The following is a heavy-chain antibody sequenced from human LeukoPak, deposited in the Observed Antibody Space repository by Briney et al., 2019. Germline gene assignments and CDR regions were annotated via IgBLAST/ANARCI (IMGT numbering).Heavy chain of an antibody. CDR3: ARARAVMGRYYDFWSGLAWFDP. D-gene: IGHD3-3*01. CDR2: IIPIFGTA. J-gene: IGHJ5*02. Sequence: SVKVSCKASGGTFSSYAISWVRQAPGQGLEWMGGIIPIFGTANYAQEFQGRVTITADESTSTAYMELSSLRSEDTAVYYCARARAVMGRYYDFWSGLAWFDPWGQGTLVTVSS. V-gene: IGHV1-69*13. CDR1: GGTFSSYA.